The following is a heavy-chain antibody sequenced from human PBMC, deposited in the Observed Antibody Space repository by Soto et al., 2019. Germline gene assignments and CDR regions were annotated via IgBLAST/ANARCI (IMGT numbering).Heavy chain of an antibody. J-gene: IGHJ5*02. V-gene: IGHV4-59*01. D-gene: IGHD2-15*01. CDR3: ARQQARFCSTATGSGFDP. CDR1: GGSISSYY. Sequence: PSETLSLTCTVSGGSISSYYWTWLRQPPGKGLEWVGYIYDSGNSNYNPSLKSRVTISEDTSKNQFSLKLTSVTAADTAVYYCARQQARFCSTATGSGFDPWGQGTLVTSPQ. CDR2: IYDSGNS.